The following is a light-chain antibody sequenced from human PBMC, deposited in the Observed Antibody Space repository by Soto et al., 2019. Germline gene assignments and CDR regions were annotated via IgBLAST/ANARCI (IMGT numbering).Light chain of an antibody. V-gene: IGLV2-8*01. CDR3: KSYAGSNTYV. CDR2: EVV. J-gene: IGLJ1*01. Sequence: QSALTQPPSASRSPGQSVPISCTGTKNDIGVYDFVSWYQHHPGKAPRLIIYEVVQRPSGVPDRFSGSKSGNTASLTVSGLQAADEADYFCKSYAGSNTYVFGSGTKLTVL. CDR1: KNDIGVYDF.